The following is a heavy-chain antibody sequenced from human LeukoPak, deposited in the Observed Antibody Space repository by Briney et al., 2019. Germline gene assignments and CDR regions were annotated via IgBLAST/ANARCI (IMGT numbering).Heavy chain of an antibody. V-gene: IGHV1-8*01. Sequence: ASVKVSCKASRSTFTSSDINWVRQATGQGLEWMGWINPKSGRTGYAKKFQARVSMTMNTSISTAYMEVSSLRYEDTAVYYCARGRSGLAAAGTYDYWGQGTLITVSS. J-gene: IGHJ4*02. D-gene: IGHD6-13*01. CDR3: ARGRSGLAAAGTYDY. CDR2: INPKSGRT. CDR1: RSTFTSSD.